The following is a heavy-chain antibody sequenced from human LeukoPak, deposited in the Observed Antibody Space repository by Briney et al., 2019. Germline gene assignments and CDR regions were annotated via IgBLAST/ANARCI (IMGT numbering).Heavy chain of an antibody. Sequence: GGSLRLSCVGSGFTFTAYWMSWVRQAPGKGLEWVANIKQAGSERYYVDSVKGRFAISRDNAKNSQYLQMNSLRAEDTAIYYCATDGVPFDHWGQGILVTVSS. CDR1: GFTFTAYW. V-gene: IGHV3-7*01. CDR3: ATDGVPFDH. J-gene: IGHJ4*02. CDR2: IKQAGSER. D-gene: IGHD3-3*01.